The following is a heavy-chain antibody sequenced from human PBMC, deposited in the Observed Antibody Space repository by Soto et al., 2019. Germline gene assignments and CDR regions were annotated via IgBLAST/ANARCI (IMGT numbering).Heavy chain of an antibody. J-gene: IGHJ6*02. CDR1: GFTFSRYY. D-gene: IGHD1-26*01. CDR2: ISTTSTYT. Sequence: GGSLRLSCAASGFTFSRYYMNWVRQAPGKGLEWVSSISTTSTYTHYADSLKGRFTISRDNSKNTLRLQMNSLRADDTAVYYCAKDGASGSYPPYYYFGMDVWGQGTTVTVS. CDR3: AKDGASGSYPPYYYFGMDV. V-gene: IGHV3-21*04.